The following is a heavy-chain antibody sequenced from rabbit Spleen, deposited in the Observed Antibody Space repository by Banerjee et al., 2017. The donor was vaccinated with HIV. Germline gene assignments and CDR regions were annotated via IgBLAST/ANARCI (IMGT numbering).Heavy chain of an antibody. CDR2: IYTSSGST. D-gene: IGHD1-1*01. V-gene: IGHV1S40*01. CDR3: ARDLVGVIGWNFNL. J-gene: IGHJ4*01. Sequence: QSLEESGGDLVKPGASLTLTCKASGIDFNSYYYMCWVRQAPGKGLEWIACIYTSSGSTYYASWAKGRFTISKTSPTTVTLQMTSLTAADTATYFCARDLVGVIGWNFNLWGQGTLVTV. CDR1: GIDFNSYYY.